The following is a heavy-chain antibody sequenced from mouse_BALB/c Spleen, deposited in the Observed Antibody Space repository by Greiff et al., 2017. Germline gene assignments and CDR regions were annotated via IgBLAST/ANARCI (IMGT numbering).Heavy chain of an antibody. CDR2: ISSGSSTI. CDR3: ARSRYGNYGSFDY. J-gene: IGHJ2*01. D-gene: IGHD2-1*01. V-gene: IGHV5-17*02. CDR1: GFTFSSFG. Sequence: EVKVVESGGGLVQPGGSRKLSCAASGFTFSSFGMHWVRQAPEKGLEWVAYISSGSSTIYYADTVKGRFTISRDNPKNTLFLQMTSLRSEDTAMYYCARSRYGNYGSFDYWGQGTTLTVSS.